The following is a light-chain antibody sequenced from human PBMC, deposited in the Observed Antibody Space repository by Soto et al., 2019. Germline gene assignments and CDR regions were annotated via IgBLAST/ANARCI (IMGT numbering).Light chain of an antibody. Sequence: EIVLTQSPGTLSLSPGERATLSCRASQSVSSSYLAWYQQKPGQAPRLLIYGASSRATGIPDRFSGSGSGTDFTLTISRLEPEDFATYYCQQVKSYPLTFGGGTKVEIK. J-gene: IGKJ4*01. CDR3: QQVKSYPLT. V-gene: IGKV3-20*01. CDR2: GAS. CDR1: QSVSSSY.